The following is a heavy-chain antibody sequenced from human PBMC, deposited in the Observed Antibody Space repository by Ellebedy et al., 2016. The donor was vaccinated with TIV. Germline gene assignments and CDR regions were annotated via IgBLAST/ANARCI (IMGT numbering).Heavy chain of an antibody. Sequence: MPSETLSLTCTASGGSITSYYWSWIRQPLGQGLEWIGDIHYSGKTNYNPSLKSRVTMSVDTSKRQLSLKLRSVTAADTAVYYCARRYSGSSYHYFDYWGQGTLVIVSS. J-gene: IGHJ4*02. CDR1: GGSITSYY. D-gene: IGHD1-26*01. V-gene: IGHV4-59*08. CDR2: IHYSGKT. CDR3: ARRYSGSSYHYFDY.